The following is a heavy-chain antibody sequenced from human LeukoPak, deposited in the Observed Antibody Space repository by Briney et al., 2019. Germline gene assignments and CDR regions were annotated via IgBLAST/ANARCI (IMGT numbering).Heavy chain of an antibody. Sequence: SGGSLRLSCSASGFTFSSYSMNWVRQAPGKGLEWVSSISSSSSYIYYADSVKGRFTISRDNAKNSLYLQMNSLRAEDTAVYYCARCISAARNYGMDVWGQGTTVTVSS. J-gene: IGHJ6*02. CDR1: GFTFSSYS. V-gene: IGHV3-21*01. CDR3: ARCISAARNYGMDV. D-gene: IGHD2-2*01. CDR2: ISSSSSYI.